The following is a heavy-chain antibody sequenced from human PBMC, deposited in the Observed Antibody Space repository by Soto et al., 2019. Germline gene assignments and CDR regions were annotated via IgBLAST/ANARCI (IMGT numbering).Heavy chain of an antibody. V-gene: IGHV3-53*01. CDR1: GFTVSNYY. Sequence: EVHLVESGGRLIQPGGSLRLSCAASGFTVSNYYMSRVRQAPGKGLEWVSVIFTGGGTSYADSVKGRFTISRDNSKNTVFLQMNSLRAEDAAVYYCARDLGRDTNQHWGQGTLVTVSS. CDR3: ARDLGRDTNQH. D-gene: IGHD2-21*02. CDR2: IFTGGGT. J-gene: IGHJ1*01.